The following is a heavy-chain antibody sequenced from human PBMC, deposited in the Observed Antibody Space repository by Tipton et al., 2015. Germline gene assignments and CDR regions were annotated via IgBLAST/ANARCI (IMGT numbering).Heavy chain of an antibody. D-gene: IGHD4-11*01. J-gene: IGHJ6*02. Sequence: QLVQSGAEVKKPGSSVKVSRKASGGTFSSYAVSWVRQAPGQGLEWMGMIIPLFGTPNYAQNFQGRVTITADESRSTAYMELSSLRSDDTAVYYCAGADSNNFYYGMDVWGQGTTVTVSS. CDR2: IIPLFGTP. CDR1: GGTFSSYA. CDR3: AGADSNNFYYGMDV. V-gene: IGHV1-69*18.